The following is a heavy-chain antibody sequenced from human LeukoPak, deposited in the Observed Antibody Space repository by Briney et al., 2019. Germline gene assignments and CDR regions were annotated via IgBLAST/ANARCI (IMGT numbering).Heavy chain of an antibody. CDR2: INPSGGST. CDR3: ARGSPGDYLDY. J-gene: IGHJ4*02. V-gene: IGHV1-46*01. D-gene: IGHD2-8*02. Sequence: ASVKVSCKASGYTFTSYYMHWVRQAPGQGLEWMGMINPSGGSTSYAQKFQGRVTMTRDMSTSTVYMELSSLRSEDTAVYYCARGSPGDYLDYWGQGTLVTVSS. CDR1: GYTFTSYY.